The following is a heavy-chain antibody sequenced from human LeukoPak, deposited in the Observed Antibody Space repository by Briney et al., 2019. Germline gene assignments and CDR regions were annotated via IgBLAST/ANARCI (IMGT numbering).Heavy chain of an antibody. CDR3: ARDLYCSSTSCSNWFDP. CDR1: GGSFSGYY. CDR2: INHSGST. Sequence: SETLSLTCAVYGGSFSGYYWSWLRQPPGKGLEWIGEINHSGSTNYNPSLKSRVTISVDTSKNQFSLNLSSVTAADTAVYYCARDLYCSSTSCSNWFDPWGQGTLVTVSS. J-gene: IGHJ5*02. V-gene: IGHV4-34*01. D-gene: IGHD2-2*01.